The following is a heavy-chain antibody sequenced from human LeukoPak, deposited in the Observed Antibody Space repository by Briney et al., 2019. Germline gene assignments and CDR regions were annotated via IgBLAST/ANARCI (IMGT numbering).Heavy chain of an antibody. CDR3: AREVTGEMATTASGY. CDR2: ISSSGSTI. D-gene: IGHD5-24*01. J-gene: IGHJ4*02. V-gene: IGHV3-11*01. CDR1: GFTFNDYY. Sequence: GGSLRLSCAASGFTFNDYYMSWIRQAPGKGLEWVSYISSSGSTIYNGDSVKGRFTISRDNAKNSLYLQMNSLRAEDTAVYYCAREVTGEMATTASGYWGQGTLVTVSS.